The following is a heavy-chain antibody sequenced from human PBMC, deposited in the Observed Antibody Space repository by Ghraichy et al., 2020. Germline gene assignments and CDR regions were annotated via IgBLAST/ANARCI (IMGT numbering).Heavy chain of an antibody. D-gene: IGHD3-22*01. J-gene: IGHJ5*02. V-gene: IGHV1-8*01. CDR1: GHTFTSYD. Sequence: ASVKVSCKASGHTFTSYDINWVRQTTGQGLEWMGWMNPNSGNTGYAQKFQGRITMTRNTSISTAYMELSSLRSEDTAVYYCAGVSSVPAYSPDSSPYYYVNWFDPWGQGTLVTVSS. CDR2: MNPNSGNT. CDR3: AGVSSVPAYSPDSSPYYYVNWFDP.